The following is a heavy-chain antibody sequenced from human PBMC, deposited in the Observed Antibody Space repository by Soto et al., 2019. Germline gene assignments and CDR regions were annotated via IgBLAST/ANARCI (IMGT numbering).Heavy chain of an antibody. D-gene: IGHD3-3*01. J-gene: IGHJ3*02. V-gene: IGHV3-21*01. CDR2: ISSSSSYI. CDR1: EFTFSNYA. Sequence: PGGSLRLSCAASEFTFSNYAMSWVRQAPGKGLEWVSSISSSSSYIYYADSVKGRFTISRDNAKNSLYLQMNSLRAEDTAVYYCARDMSYYDFWSGYYEAPVAFDIWGQGTMVTVSS. CDR3: ARDMSYYDFWSGYYEAPVAFDI.